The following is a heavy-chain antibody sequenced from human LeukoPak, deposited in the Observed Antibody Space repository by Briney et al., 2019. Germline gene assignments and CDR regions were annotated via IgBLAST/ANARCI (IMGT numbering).Heavy chain of an antibody. CDR2: INHSGST. CDR1: GGSFIGYY. Sequence: SETLTLTCAVYGGSFIGYYWSWIRQPPGKGLECIGEINHSGSTNYNPSLKSRVTISVDTSKNQFSLKLSSVTAADTAVYYCPRGRRRNRITIFGVVITCYFDYWGQGTLVTVSS. J-gene: IGHJ4*02. D-gene: IGHD3-3*01. CDR3: PRGRRRNRITIFGVVITCYFDY. V-gene: IGHV4-34*01.